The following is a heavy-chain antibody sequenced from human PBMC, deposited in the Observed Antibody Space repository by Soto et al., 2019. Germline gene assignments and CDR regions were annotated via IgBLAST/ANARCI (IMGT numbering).Heavy chain of an antibody. CDR3: ASSVYYRSSGYPPSYYYYGMDV. CDR1: GYTFTSYG. V-gene: IGHV1-18*01. D-gene: IGHD3-22*01. Sequence: GASVKVSCKASGYTFTSYGISWVRQAPGQGLEWMGWISAYNGNTNYAQKLQGRVTMTTDTSTSTAYMELRSLRSDDTAVYYCASSVYYRSSGYPPSYYYYGMDVWGQGTTVTVSS. J-gene: IGHJ6*02. CDR2: ISAYNGNT.